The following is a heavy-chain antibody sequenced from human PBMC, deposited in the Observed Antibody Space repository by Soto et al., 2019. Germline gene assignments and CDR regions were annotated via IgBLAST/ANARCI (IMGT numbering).Heavy chain of an antibody. D-gene: IGHD3-22*01. CDR1: RGTFSSYA. Sequence: SVKVSCKASRGTFSSYAISWVRQAPGQGLEWMGGIIPIFGTANYAQKFQGRVTITADESTNTAYMELSSLRSEDTAVYYCARDGGNYYDSSGYRNDYWGQGTLVTVSS. CDR2: IIPIFGTA. V-gene: IGHV1-69*13. J-gene: IGHJ4*02. CDR3: ARDGGNYYDSSGYRNDY.